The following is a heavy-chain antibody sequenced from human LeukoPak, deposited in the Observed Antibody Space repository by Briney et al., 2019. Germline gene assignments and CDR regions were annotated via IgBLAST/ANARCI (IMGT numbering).Heavy chain of an antibody. CDR1: GGSISSGSYY. Sequence: PSQTLSLTCTVSGGSISSGSYYWSWIRRPAGKGLEWIGRIYTSGSTNYNPSLKSRVTISVDTSKNQFSLKLSSVTAADTAVYYCARGPSRYYDSSGYYNWFDPWGQGTLVTVSS. D-gene: IGHD3-22*01. CDR3: ARGPSRYYDSSGYYNWFDP. V-gene: IGHV4-61*02. CDR2: IYTSGST. J-gene: IGHJ5*02.